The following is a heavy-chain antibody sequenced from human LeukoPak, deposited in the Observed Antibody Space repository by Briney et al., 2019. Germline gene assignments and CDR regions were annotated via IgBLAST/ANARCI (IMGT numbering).Heavy chain of an antibody. J-gene: IGHJ4*02. Sequence: GSLRLSCLASGFTFNNYPMTWVRQAPGKGLEWVSAISENGGDRKYAASVKGRFTISRDNSKNTLYLQMNSLRVEDTAIYYCGKDWKVDYWGQGTLVSVSS. CDR1: GFTFNNYP. D-gene: IGHD1-1*01. CDR3: GKDWKVDY. CDR2: ISENGGDR. V-gene: IGHV3-23*01.